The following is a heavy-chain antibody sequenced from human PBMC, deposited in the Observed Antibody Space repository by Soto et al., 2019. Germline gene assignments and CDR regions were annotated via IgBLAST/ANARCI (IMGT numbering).Heavy chain of an antibody. CDR1: GFTVSSKY. J-gene: IGHJ4*02. CDR3: VQTTGWPGFDF. D-gene: IGHD6-19*01. CDR2: IYGGGTT. Sequence: EVQLVESGGGLIQPGGSLRLSCAASGFTVSSKYMTWVRQAPGKGLEWVSVIYGGGTTYYADSVKGRFTISRDNSKNTVYLKVNSLRAEDTAVYYCVQTTGWPGFDFWGQGTLVTVSS. V-gene: IGHV3-53*01.